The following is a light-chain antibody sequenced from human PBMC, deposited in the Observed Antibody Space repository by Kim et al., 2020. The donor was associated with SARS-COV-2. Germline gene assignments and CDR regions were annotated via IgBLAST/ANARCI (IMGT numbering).Light chain of an antibody. V-gene: IGKV3-20*01. Sequence: PGERAAIPCRTSQTVSATYIAWYQQKPGQAPRLLIYGASSRATGVPDRFSGSGSGTDFTLTISRLEPEDFAMYYCQQYGSSPRTFGQGTKVDIK. CDR1: QTVSATY. CDR3: QQYGSSPRT. CDR2: GAS. J-gene: IGKJ1*01.